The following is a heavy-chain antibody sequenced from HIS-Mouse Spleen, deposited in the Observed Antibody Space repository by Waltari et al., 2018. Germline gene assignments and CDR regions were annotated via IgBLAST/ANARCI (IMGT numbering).Heavy chain of an antibody. Sequence: QLQLQESGAGLAKPSQTLSLTCAVPGGPISSGGSSWCSIRQPPGKGLEWIGYIYHSGSTYYNPSLKSRVTISVDRSKNQFSLKLSSVTAADTAVYYCARALYLMAARAFDIWGQGTMVTVSS. V-gene: IGHV4-30-2*01. J-gene: IGHJ3*02. CDR1: GGPISSGGSS. D-gene: IGHD6-6*01. CDR3: ARALYLMAARAFDI. CDR2: IYHSGST.